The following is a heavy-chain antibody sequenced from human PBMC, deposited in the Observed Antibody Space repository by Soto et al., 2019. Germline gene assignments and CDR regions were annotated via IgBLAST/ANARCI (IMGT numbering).Heavy chain of an antibody. V-gene: IGHV3-23*01. J-gene: IGHJ6*02. CDR3: AKGRSYYYYYGVDV. Sequence: EVQLLESGGGLVQPGGSLRLSCAVSGFTFSSCAMGWVRQAPGKGLEWVSDIIDSGASTYYADSVKGRFTISRDNSKSTLYLQMNSLRAEDTALYYCAKGRSYYYYYGVDVWGQGTTVTVSS. CDR2: IIDSGAST. CDR1: GFTFSSCA.